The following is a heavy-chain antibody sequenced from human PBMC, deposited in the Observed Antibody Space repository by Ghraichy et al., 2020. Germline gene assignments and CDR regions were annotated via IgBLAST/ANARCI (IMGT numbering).Heavy chain of an antibody. J-gene: IGHJ6*02. V-gene: IGHV3-21*01. CDR1: GFTFSSYS. CDR3: ARAIGRGDYDFWSGTPEVVADYYGMDV. D-gene: IGHD3-3*01. Sequence: GGSLRLSCAASGFTFSSYSMNWVRQAPGKGLEWVSSISSSSGYIYYADSVKGRFTISRDNAKNSLYLQMNSLRAEDTAVYYCARAIGRGDYDFWSGTPEVVADYYGMDVWGQGTTVTVSS. CDR2: ISSSSGYI.